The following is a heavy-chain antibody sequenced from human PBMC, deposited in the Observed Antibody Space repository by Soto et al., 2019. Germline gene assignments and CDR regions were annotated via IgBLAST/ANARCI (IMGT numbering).Heavy chain of an antibody. Sequence: SETLSLTCTVSGGSISSGDYYWSWIRQPPGKGLEWIGYIYYSGSTYYNPSLKSRVTISVDTSKNQFSLKLSSVTAADTAVYYCARGSRRYYGSGKRVRYYMDVWGKGTTVTVSS. V-gene: IGHV4-30-4*01. D-gene: IGHD3-10*01. CDR3: ARGSRRYYGSGKRVRYYMDV. J-gene: IGHJ6*03. CDR1: GGSISSGDYY. CDR2: IYYSGST.